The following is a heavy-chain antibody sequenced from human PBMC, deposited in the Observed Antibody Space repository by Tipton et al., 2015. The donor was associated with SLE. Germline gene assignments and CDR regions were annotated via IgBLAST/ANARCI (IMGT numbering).Heavy chain of an antibody. CDR3: ARGGGLTTVTTYAFDI. V-gene: IGHV4-59*01. D-gene: IGHD4-17*01. Sequence: TLSLTCTVSGGSISSYYWSWIRQPPGKGLEWIGYIYYSGSTNYNPSLKSRVTISVETSKNQFSLKLSAVTAADTAVYYCARGGGLTTVTTYAFDIWGQGTMVTVSS. CDR1: GGSISSYY. J-gene: IGHJ3*02. CDR2: IYYSGST.